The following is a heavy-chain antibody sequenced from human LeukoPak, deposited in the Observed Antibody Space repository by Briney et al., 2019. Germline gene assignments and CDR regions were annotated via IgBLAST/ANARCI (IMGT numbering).Heavy chain of an antibody. CDR1: AFPFHVYS. CDR2: ISSGSGGYI. Sequence: PGGSVRLPCAASAFPFHVYSMHWAPQAPGKGLEWVSSISSGSGGYIYYADSVKGRFTISRDNAVNSLYLQMNSLRAEDTAVYYCARGNAPLPFDYWGQGTLVTVSS. J-gene: IGHJ4*02. D-gene: IGHD2-2*01. CDR3: ARGNAPLPFDY. V-gene: IGHV3-21*01.